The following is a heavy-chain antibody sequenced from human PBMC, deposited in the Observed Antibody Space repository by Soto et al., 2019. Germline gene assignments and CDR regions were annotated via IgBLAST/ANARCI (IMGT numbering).Heavy chain of an antibody. J-gene: IGHJ3*02. CDR3: ARIRAVEMAPTGAFDI. CDR1: GFTFSSYA. CDR2: ISYDGSNK. D-gene: IGHD3-10*01. V-gene: IGHV3-30-3*01. Sequence: QVQLVESGGGVVQPGRSLRLSCAASGFTFSSYAMHWVRQAPGKGLEWVAVISYDGSNKYYADSVKGRFTISRDNSKNTLYLQMNSLRAEDTAVYYCARIRAVEMAPTGAFDIWGQGTMVTVSS.